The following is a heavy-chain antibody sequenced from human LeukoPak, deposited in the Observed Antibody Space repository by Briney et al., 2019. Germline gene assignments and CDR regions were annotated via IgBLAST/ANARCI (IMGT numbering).Heavy chain of an antibody. CDR3: AKDRAVPSDAFDI. D-gene: IGHD4-17*01. CDR1: GFTFDSYG. CDR2: INWNGDDT. Sequence: GGSLRLSCAASGFTFDSYGMSWVRQAPGKGLEWVSGINWNGDDTTYADSVKGRFTISRDNAKNSLYLQINSLRAEDTALYYCAKDRAVPSDAFDIWGQGTMVTVSS. J-gene: IGHJ3*02. V-gene: IGHV3-20*04.